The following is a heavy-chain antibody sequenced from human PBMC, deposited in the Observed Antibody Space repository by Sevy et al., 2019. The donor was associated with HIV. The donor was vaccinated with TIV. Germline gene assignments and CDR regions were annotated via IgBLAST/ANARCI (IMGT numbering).Heavy chain of an antibody. Sequence: GGPLRPSCAASGLSFSSYAMNWVRQAPGKGLEWVSVITGSGGSINYADSVKGRFTISRDNSKNTLYLQMNSLRVEDTAVYYCAKSTVGSWYVFDPWGQGTLVTVSS. J-gene: IGHJ5*02. V-gene: IGHV3-23*01. D-gene: IGHD6-13*01. CDR1: GLSFSSYA. CDR3: AKSTVGSWYVFDP. CDR2: ITGSGGSI.